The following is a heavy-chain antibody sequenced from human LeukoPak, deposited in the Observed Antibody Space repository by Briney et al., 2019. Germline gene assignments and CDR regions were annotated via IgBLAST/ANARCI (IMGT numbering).Heavy chain of an antibody. CDR2: MYPGGSDI. CDR1: GYSFSNYY. CDR3: ASRTGSYYPFDS. J-gene: IGHJ4*02. Sequence: GESLKISCKGSGYSFSNYYIDWVRQMPGKGLGWMGVMYPGGSDIRYSPSFQGQVTISADKSIDTAYLQWSSRKASDSAMYYCASRTGSYYPFDSWGQGTLVTVSS. D-gene: IGHD1-26*01. V-gene: IGHV5-51*01.